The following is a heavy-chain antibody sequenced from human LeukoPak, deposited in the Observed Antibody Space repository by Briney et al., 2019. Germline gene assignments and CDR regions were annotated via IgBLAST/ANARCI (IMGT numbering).Heavy chain of an antibody. J-gene: IGHJ3*02. CDR3: ARALLDAFDI. CDR1: GGSISSYY. CDR2: IYYSGST. Sequence: SETLSLTCTVSGGSISSYYWSWIRQPPGKGLEWIGYIYYSGSTNYNPSLKSRVIISVDTSKNQFSLKLSSVTAADTAVYYCARALLDAFDIWGQGTMVTVSS. V-gene: IGHV4-59*01. D-gene: IGHD2-15*01.